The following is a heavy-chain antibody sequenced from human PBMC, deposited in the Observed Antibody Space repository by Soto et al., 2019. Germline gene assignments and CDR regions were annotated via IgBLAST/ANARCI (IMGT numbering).Heavy chain of an antibody. CDR3: AKDRYCSSTSCSSLDS. CDR1: GFTFGSYS. Sequence: GSLRLSCAASGFTFGSYSMTWVRQAPGKGLEWVSVISGRAGNTYYADSVKGRFSVSTDNSKNTLFLHMSSLRAEDTAVYYCAKDRYCSSTSCSSLDSWGQGTLVTVSS. D-gene: IGHD2-2*01. J-gene: IGHJ5*01. V-gene: IGHV3-23*01. CDR2: ISGRAGNT.